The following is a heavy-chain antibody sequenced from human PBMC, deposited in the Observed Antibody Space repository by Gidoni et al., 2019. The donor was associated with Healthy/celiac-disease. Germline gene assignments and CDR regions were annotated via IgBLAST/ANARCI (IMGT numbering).Heavy chain of an antibody. Sequence: IFGTANYAQKFQGRVTITADESTSTAYMELSSLRSEDTAVYYCASRSGVYSYGSTGLYCFDYWGQGTLVTVSS. CDR2: IFGTA. D-gene: IGHD5-18*01. V-gene: IGHV1-69*01. J-gene: IGHJ4*02. CDR3: ASRSGVYSYGSTGLYCFDY.